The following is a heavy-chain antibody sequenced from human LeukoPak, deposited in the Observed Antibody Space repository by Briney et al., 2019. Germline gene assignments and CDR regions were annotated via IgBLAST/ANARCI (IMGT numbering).Heavy chain of an antibody. CDR1: AFTFSGSA. V-gene: IGHV3-23*01. Sequence: GGSLRLSCAASAFTFSGSAMSWVRQAPGKGLEWVSAISGSGGSTYYPDSVKGRFTISRDNSKNTLYLQMNSLRAEDTAVYYCAEAIGYYYYYGMDVWGQGTTVTVSS. CDR3: AEAIGYYYYYGMDV. CDR2: ISGSGGST. J-gene: IGHJ6*02.